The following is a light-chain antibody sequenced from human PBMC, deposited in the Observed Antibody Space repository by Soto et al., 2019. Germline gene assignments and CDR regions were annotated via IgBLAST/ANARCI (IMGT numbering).Light chain of an antibody. Sequence: DIQMTQSPSSLSASVGDRVTITCRASQGISNYLAWYQQKPGKVPKLLIYAASTLQSGVPSRFSGSGSGTDFTLTNSSLQPEDVATYYCQKYNGAPWTFGQGTKVEIE. CDR2: AAS. V-gene: IGKV1-27*01. J-gene: IGKJ1*01. CDR1: QGISNY. CDR3: QKYNGAPWT.